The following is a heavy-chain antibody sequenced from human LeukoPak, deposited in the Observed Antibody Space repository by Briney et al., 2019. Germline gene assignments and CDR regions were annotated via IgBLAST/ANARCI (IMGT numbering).Heavy chain of an antibody. CDR1: GYNFTSYW. D-gene: IGHD2-15*01. V-gene: IGHV5-51*01. Sequence: GESLKISCKGSGYNFTSYWIGWVRQVPGKGLEWMGIIYPGDSDTRYSPSFQGQVTISADKSISTAYLQWSSLKASDTAMYYCARLVVVAAKNWFDPWGQGTLVTVSS. CDR3: ARLVVVAAKNWFDP. CDR2: IYPGDSDT. J-gene: IGHJ5*02.